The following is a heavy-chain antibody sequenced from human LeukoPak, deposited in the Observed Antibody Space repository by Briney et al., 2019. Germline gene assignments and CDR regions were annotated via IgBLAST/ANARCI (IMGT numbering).Heavy chain of an antibody. J-gene: IGHJ4*02. CDR2: IRYDGSNK. CDR1: GFTFSSYG. Sequence: PGGFLRLSCAASGFTFSSYGMHWVRQAPGKGLEWVAFIRYDGSNKYYADSVKGRFTISRDNSKNTLYLQMNSLRAEDTAVYYCAKEGYYDSSGYHPFDYWGQGTLVTVSS. V-gene: IGHV3-30*02. CDR3: AKEGYYDSSGYHPFDY. D-gene: IGHD3-22*01.